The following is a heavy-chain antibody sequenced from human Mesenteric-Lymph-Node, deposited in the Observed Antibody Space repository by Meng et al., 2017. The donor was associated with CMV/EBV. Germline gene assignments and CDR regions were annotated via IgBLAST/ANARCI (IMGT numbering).Heavy chain of an antibody. CDR3: ATPIRYYASWGGYPPFDF. D-gene: IGHD3-3*01. CDR1: TFNNYA. V-gene: IGHV1-69*06. J-gene: IGHJ4*02. Sequence: TFNNYAMGWVRQAPGKGLEWMGGIITVDGTTKYAENFRDRVTITADKSTTTAYMELSSLRSEDTALYYCATPIRYYASWGGYPPFDFWGQGTLVTVSS. CDR2: IITVDGTT.